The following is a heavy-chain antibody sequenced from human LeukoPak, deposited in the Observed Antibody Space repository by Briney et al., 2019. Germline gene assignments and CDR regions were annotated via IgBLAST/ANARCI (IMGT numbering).Heavy chain of an antibody. J-gene: IGHJ4*02. CDR2: FSGSGSSA. CDR3: ARERQNKDFWSGGDY. CDR1: GFTSSTSA. D-gene: IGHD3-3*01. Sequence: GGSLRLSCAASGFTSSTSAMTWVRQAPGKGLEWVSGFSGSGSSAYYADSVKGRFTISRDNAKNSLYLQMNTLRPEDTAVYYCARERQNKDFWSGGDYWGQGTLVTVSS. V-gene: IGHV3-23*01.